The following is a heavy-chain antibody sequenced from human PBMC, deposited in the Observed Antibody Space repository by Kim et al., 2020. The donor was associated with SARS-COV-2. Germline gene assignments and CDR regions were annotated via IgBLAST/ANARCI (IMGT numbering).Heavy chain of an antibody. CDR3: ARDPSTTVWETSWAHNRFDP. J-gene: IGHJ5*02. D-gene: IGHD3-10*01. Sequence: GGSLRLSCAASGFTFSNFGMHWLRQAPDKRLEWVALISFDGNNKFYTDSVKGRFTISRDNSRNTLYLQMNTVEAEDTAMYYCARDPSTTVWETSWAHNRFDPWGQGTLVTVSS. CDR2: ISFDGNNK. CDR1: GFTFSNFG. V-gene: IGHV3-30*12.